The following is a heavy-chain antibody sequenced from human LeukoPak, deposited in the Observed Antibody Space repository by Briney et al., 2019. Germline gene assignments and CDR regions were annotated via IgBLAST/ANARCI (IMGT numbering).Heavy chain of an antibody. D-gene: IGHD6-13*01. Sequence: PSETLSLTCTVSGGSISSHYWSWIRQPPGKGLEWIGYIYYSGSTNYNPSLKRRVNISVDTSKNQFSLKLSSLTAADTAVYYCARVREQQLYNWFYPWGQGTLVTVSS. CDR2: IYYSGST. CDR1: GGSISSHY. V-gene: IGHV4-59*11. J-gene: IGHJ5*02. CDR3: ARVREQQLYNWFYP.